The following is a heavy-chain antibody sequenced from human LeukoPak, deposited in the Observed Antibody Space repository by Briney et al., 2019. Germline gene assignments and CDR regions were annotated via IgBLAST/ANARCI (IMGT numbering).Heavy chain of an antibody. J-gene: IGHJ4*02. V-gene: IGHV1-8*01. D-gene: IGHD3-16*01. Sequence: GASVKVSCKASGYTFTSYDINWVLQATGQGLEWMGWMNPNSGNTGYAQKFQGRVTMTRNTSISTAYMELSSLRSEDTAVYYCARDFDYVWGSSEYYFDYWGQGTLVTVSS. CDR1: GYTFTSYD. CDR3: ARDFDYVWGSSEYYFDY. CDR2: MNPNSGNT.